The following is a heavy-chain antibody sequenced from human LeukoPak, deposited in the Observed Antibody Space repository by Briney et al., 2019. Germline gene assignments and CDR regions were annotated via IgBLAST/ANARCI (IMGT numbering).Heavy chain of an antibody. Sequence: MPSETLSLTCAVYGGSFSGYYWGWIRQPPRKGLEWIGSIYYSGSTYYNPSLKSRVTISVDTSKNQFSLKLSSVTAADTAVYYCARDPYDFWRWVSESGGQGTLVTVSS. CDR2: IYYSGST. D-gene: IGHD3-3*01. V-gene: IGHV4-34*01. CDR3: ARDPYDFWRWVSES. J-gene: IGHJ4*02. CDR1: GGSFSGYY.